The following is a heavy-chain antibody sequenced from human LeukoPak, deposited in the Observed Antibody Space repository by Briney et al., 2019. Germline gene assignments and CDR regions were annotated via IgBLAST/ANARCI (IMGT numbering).Heavy chain of an antibody. CDR3: ARLRRYYYMDV. D-gene: IGHD3-16*01. J-gene: IGHJ6*03. V-gene: IGHV4-59*02. Sequence: SETLSPTCTISGGSVSDYYWSWIRQSPGKGLEWIGYIYHTGSTNYNPSLKSRVTISVDTSKNQFSLKLSSVTAADTAVYYCARLRRYYYMDVWGKGTTVTVSS. CDR1: GGSVSDYY. CDR2: IYHTGST.